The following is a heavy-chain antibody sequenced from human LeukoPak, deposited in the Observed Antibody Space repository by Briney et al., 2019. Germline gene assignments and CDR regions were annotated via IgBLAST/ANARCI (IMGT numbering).Heavy chain of an antibody. CDR2: LSSSGSAF. CDR3: ARSARLMKGVVEVTALDD. D-gene: IGHD3-3*01. J-gene: IGHJ4*02. V-gene: IGHV3-48*03. CDR1: VFTFRRYE. Sequence: PGGSLSLSCVDCVFTFRRYEMNWVRQAPGKGLEWIAYLSSSGSAFSYADSVKGRFTIARDNAKNSVYLEMNSLRADDTAVYYCARSARLMKGVVEVTALDDWGQGTLVTVSS.